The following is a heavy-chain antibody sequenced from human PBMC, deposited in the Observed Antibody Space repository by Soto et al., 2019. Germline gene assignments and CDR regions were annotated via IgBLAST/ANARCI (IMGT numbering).Heavy chain of an antibody. V-gene: IGHV3-11*01. J-gene: IGHJ6*03. CDR1: GFTFSDYY. CDR3: ARDRHVLRFLEWLLEDYYMDV. Sequence: PGGSLRLSCAASGFTFSDYYMSWIRQAPGKGLEWVSYISSSGSTIYYADSVKGRFTISRDNAKNSLYLQMNSLRAEDTAVYYCARDRHVLRFLEWLLEDYYMDVGGKRTTVTVSS. CDR2: ISSSGSTI. D-gene: IGHD3-3*01.